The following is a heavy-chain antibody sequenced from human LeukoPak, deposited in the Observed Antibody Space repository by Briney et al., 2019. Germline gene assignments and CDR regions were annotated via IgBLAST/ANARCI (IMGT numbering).Heavy chain of an antibody. D-gene: IGHD3-3*01. J-gene: IGHJ5*02. CDR1: GASISSGSYY. CDR3: ARAARDTIFGVVTAFDP. V-gene: IGHV4-61*02. Sequence: SETLSLTCAVSGASISSGSYYWSWIRQPAGKGLEWIGRIYTSGSTNYNPSLKSRVTISVDTSKNQFSLKLSSVTAADTAVYYCARAARDTIFGVVTAFDPWGQGTLVTVSS. CDR2: IYTSGST.